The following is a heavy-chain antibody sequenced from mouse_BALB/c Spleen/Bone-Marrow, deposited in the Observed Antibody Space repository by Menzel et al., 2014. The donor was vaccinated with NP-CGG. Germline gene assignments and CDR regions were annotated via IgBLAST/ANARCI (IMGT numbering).Heavy chain of an antibody. D-gene: IGHD2-3*01. J-gene: IGHJ4*01. V-gene: IGHV1-82*01. CDR3: ARSDGYRDMDY. CDR1: GYAFSSSW. CDR2: IYPGDGDT. Sequence: VQVVESGPELVKPGASVKISCKASGYAFSSSWVNWVKQRPGQGLEWIGRIYPGDGDTKYNGKFKGKATLTADKSSSTAYMQLSSLTSVDSAVYFCARSDGYRDMDYWGQGTSVTVSS.